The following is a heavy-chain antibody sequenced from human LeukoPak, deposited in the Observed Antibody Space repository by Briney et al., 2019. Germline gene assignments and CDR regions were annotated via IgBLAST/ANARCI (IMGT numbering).Heavy chain of an antibody. CDR1: GFTFSSYW. D-gene: IGHD6-6*01. J-gene: IGHJ4*02. V-gene: IGHV3-74*01. Sequence: PGGSQRLSCAASGFTFSSYWMHWVRQAPGKGLVWVSRINSDGSSTNYADSVKGRFTISRDNAKNTLYLQMNSLRAEDTAVYYCAREVSSSAGMNYWGQGTLVTVSP. CDR2: INSDGSST. CDR3: AREVSSSAGMNY.